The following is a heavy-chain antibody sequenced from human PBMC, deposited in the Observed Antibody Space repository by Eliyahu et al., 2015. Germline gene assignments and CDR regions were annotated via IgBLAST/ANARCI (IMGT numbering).Heavy chain of an antibody. V-gene: IGHV3-33*08. J-gene: IGHJ4*02. CDR2: IWYDGSNQ. D-gene: IGHD4-23*01. CDR1: GFXFSDXA. Sequence: QVRLVESGGGVVQPGXSLRLSXSAXGFXFSDXAMHWVRQAPGKGLEWVAIIWYDGSNQYYADSVKGRFTISRDNSKNTVSLQMNSLRGEDTAIYYCARDHDYSGNYLEDWGQGTLVAVSS. CDR3: ARDHDYSGNYLED.